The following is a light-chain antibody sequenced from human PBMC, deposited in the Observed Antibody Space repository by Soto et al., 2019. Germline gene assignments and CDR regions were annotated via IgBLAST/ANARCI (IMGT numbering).Light chain of an antibody. CDR2: EVS. V-gene: IGLV2-14*01. CDR1: SSDVGGYTY. J-gene: IGLJ1*01. CDR3: SSYTSSSTLL. Sequence: QSALTQPASVSGSAGQSITISCTGTSSDVGGYTYVSWYQQHPGRAPKLMIYEVSNRPSGVSNRFSGSKSANTASLTISGLQAEDEADYYCSSYTSSSTLLFGTGTKLTVL.